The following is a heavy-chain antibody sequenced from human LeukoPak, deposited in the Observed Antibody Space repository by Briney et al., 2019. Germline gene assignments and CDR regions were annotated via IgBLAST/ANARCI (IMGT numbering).Heavy chain of an antibody. Sequence: PGGSLRLSCAASGFTFSSYTMNWVRQPPGKGLEWVSNIGTSSTTIYYADSVKGRFTISRDNAKNSLYLQMNSLRADDTAVYYCARAWWDSSSWTPFDYWGQGTLVTVSS. CDR2: IGTSSTTI. V-gene: IGHV3-48*01. CDR3: ARAWWDSSSWTPFDY. CDR1: GFTFSSYT. D-gene: IGHD6-13*01. J-gene: IGHJ4*02.